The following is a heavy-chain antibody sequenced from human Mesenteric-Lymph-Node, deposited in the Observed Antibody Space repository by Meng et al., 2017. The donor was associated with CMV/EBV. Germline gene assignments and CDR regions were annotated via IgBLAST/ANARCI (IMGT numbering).Heavy chain of an antibody. CDR1: GITFSGYA. D-gene: IGHD3-10*01. Sequence: GESLKISCSGSGITFSGYAMHWVRQAPGKGLEWVAVISYDGAAQGYAESVKGRFTISRDDSKDTLYLQMSSVTAEDTAIYYCARIHYENVGSCFDYWGQGTTVTVSS. CDR2: ISYDGAAQ. V-gene: IGHV3-30*03. CDR3: ARIHYENVGSCFDY. J-gene: IGHJ4*02.